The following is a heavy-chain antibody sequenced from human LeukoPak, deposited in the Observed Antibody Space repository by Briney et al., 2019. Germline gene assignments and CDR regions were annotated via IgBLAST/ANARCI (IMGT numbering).Heavy chain of an antibody. CDR3: ARDPLGYCTNGVCYSFDY. CDR2: IYTSGST. D-gene: IGHD2-8*01. J-gene: IGHJ4*02. CDR1: GGSISSGSYY. V-gene: IGHV4-61*02. Sequence: SQTLSLTCTVSGGSISSGSYYWSWIRQPAGEGLEWIGRIYTSGSTNYNPSLKSRVTISVDTSKDQFSLKLSSVTAADTAVYYCARDPLGYCTNGVCYSFDYWGQGTLVTVSS.